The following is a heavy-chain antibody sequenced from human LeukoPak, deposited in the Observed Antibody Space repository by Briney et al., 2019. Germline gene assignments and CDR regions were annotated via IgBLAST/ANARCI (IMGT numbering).Heavy chain of an antibody. CDR2: ISAYNGNT. Sequence: GASVKVSCKASGYIFTSYGISWVRQAPGQGLKWMGWISAYNGNTNYAQKLQGRVTMTTDTSTSTAYMELRSLRSDDTAVYYCARGSDYYDSSGYYNPDFDYWGQGTLVTVSS. D-gene: IGHD3-22*01. CDR1: GYIFTSYG. CDR3: ARGSDYYDSSGYYNPDFDY. V-gene: IGHV1-18*01. J-gene: IGHJ4*02.